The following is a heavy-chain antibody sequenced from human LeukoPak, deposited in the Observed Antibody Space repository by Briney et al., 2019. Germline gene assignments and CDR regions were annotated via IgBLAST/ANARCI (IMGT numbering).Heavy chain of an antibody. CDR1: GVTSSSYS. CDR3: ARERRYCSGGSCYKDAFDI. Sequence: GGSLRLSCAASGVTSSSYSMNWVCPAPGKGLEWVSSISSSSSFIYYEDSVKGRFTISRDNAKISLYLQMNSLRAEDTAVYYCARERRYCSGGSCYKDAFDIWGQGTMVTVSS. CDR2: ISSSSSFI. J-gene: IGHJ3*02. D-gene: IGHD2-15*01. V-gene: IGHV3-21*01.